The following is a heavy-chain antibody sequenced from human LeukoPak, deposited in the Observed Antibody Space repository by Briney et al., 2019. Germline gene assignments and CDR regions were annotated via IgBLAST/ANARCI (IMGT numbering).Heavy chain of an antibody. CDR3: AREDPQTTVPEGLDV. CDR1: GVSISPYY. CDR2: IYFSGAT. D-gene: IGHD4-17*01. V-gene: IGHV4-59*01. Sequence: SETLSLTCAVSGVSISPYYWAWIRQPPGKGLEWIGYIYFSGATNYNPSLKSRVTISVDTSKNQFSLKLSSVTAADTAVYYCAREDPQTTVPEGLDVWGQGTTVTVSS. J-gene: IGHJ6*02.